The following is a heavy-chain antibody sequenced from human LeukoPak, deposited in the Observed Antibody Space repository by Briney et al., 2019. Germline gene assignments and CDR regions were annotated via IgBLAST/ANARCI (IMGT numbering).Heavy chain of an antibody. D-gene: IGHD3-22*01. J-gene: IGHJ4*02. CDR3: ARDVAQANYDSSGYPFDY. CDR1: GYSISSGYY. V-gene: IGHV4-38-2*02. CDR2: SSHSGTT. Sequence: SETLSLTCTVSGYSISSGYYWGWIRQPPGNGLEWIVSSSHSGTTYYNPSLKSRVTISVDTSKSQFTLKLTSVTAADTAVYYCARDVAQANYDSSGYPFDYWGQGTLVTVSS.